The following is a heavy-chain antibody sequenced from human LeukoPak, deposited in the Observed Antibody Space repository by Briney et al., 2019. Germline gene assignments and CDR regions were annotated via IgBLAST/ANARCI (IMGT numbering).Heavy chain of an antibody. CDR1: GFTFSSYG. J-gene: IGHJ4*02. Sequence: PGRSLRLSCAASGFTFSSYGMHWVRQAAGKGLEWVAVIWYDGSNKYYADSVKGRFTISRDNSKNTLYLQMNSLRAEDTAVYYCARGQEGVDYWGQGTLVTVSS. V-gene: IGHV3-33*01. CDR2: IWYDGSNK. CDR3: ARGQEGVDY.